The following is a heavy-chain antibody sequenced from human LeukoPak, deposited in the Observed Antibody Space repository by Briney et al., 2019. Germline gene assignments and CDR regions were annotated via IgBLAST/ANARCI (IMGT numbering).Heavy chain of an antibody. CDR3: AREGVIGDGYNFLDY. CDR1: GYTFIGYY. CDR2: INPHSGGT. D-gene: IGHD5-24*01. V-gene: IGHV1-2*02. J-gene: IGHJ4*02. Sequence: ASVKVSCKASGYTFIGYYMHWVRQAPGQGLEWMGWINPHSGGTNSEQNFQGRVTMSRDTSISTVYMELSRLRSDDTALYYCAREGVIGDGYNFLDYWGQGTLVTVSS.